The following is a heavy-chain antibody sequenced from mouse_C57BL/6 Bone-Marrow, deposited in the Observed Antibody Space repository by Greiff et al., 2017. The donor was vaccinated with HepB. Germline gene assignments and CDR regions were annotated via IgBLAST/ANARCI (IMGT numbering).Heavy chain of an antibody. CDR1: GFSLTSYG. CDR2: IWGDGST. CDR3: AKSGGDGYYQGFAY. D-gene: IGHD2-3*01. V-gene: IGHV2-3*01. J-gene: IGHJ3*01. Sequence: VKLVESGPGLVAPSQSLSITCTVSGFSLTSYGVSWVRQPPGKGLEWLGVIWGDGSTNYHSALISRLSISKDNSKSQVFLKLNSLQTDDTATYYCAKSGGDGYYQGFAYWGQGTLVTVSA.